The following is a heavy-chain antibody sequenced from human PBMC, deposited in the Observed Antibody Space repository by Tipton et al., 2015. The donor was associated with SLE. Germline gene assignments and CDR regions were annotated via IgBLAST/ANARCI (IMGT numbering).Heavy chain of an antibody. D-gene: IGHD6-25*01. CDR1: GFTFSDYY. CDR2: ISSSGSTI. Sequence: LSLTCAASGFTFSDYYMSWIRQAPGKGLEWVSYISSSGSTIYYADSVKGRFTISRDNAKNSLYLQMNSLRAEDTAVYYCARVREVEQRGLGYFDYWGQGTLVTISS. J-gene: IGHJ4*02. CDR3: ARVREVEQRGLGYFDY. V-gene: IGHV3-11*01.